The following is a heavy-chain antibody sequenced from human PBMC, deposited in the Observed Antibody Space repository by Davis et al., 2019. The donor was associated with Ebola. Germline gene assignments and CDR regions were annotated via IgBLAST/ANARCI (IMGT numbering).Heavy chain of an antibody. V-gene: IGHV4-34*01. J-gene: IGHJ5*02. D-gene: IGHD2-2*02. CDR1: GGSFSGYY. CDR3: ARVGGLSCSSTSCYTRWFDP. CDR2: INHSGST. Sequence: GSLRPSCAVHGGSFSGYYWSWIRQLPGKGLEWIGEINHSGSTNYNPSLKSRVTISVATSKNQFSLKLSSVTAADTAVYYCARVGGLSCSSTSCYTRWFDPWGQGTLVTVSS.